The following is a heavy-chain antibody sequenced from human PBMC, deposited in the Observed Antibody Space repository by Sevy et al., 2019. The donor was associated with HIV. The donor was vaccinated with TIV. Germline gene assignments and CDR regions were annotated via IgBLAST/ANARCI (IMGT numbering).Heavy chain of an antibody. V-gene: IGHV1-69*13. D-gene: IGHD3-22*01. Sequence: ASVKDSCKASGGTFSSYAISWVRQAPGQGLEWMGGIIPIFGTANYAQKFQGRVTITADESTSTAYMELSSLRSEDTAVYYCARGPDYYDSSGRDAFDIWGQGTMVTVSS. CDR2: IIPIFGTA. J-gene: IGHJ3*02. CDR1: GGTFSSYA. CDR3: ARGPDYYDSSGRDAFDI.